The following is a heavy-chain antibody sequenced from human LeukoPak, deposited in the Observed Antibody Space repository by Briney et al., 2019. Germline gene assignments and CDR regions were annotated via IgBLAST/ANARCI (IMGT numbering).Heavy chain of an antibody. CDR3: ARIRDYYYYMDV. V-gene: IGHV1-18*01. Sequence: ASVKVSCKASGYTFASYGISWVRQAPGQGLEWMGWISAYNGNTNYAQKLQGRVTMTTDTSTSTAYMELRSLRSDDTAVYYCARIRDYYYYMDVWGKGTTVTVSS. CDR2: ISAYNGNT. CDR1: GYTFASYG. J-gene: IGHJ6*03.